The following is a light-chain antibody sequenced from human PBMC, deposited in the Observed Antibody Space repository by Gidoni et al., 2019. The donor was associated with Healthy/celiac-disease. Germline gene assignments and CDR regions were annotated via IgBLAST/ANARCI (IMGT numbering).Light chain of an antibody. J-gene: IGKJ1*01. Sequence: DIQMTQSPSTLSASVGDRVPITCRASQSISSWLAWYQQKPGKAPKLLIYKASSLESGVPSRFSGSGSGTGFTLTISSLQPDDFATYYCQQYNSYWTFGQGTRVEIK. V-gene: IGKV1-5*03. CDR2: KAS. CDR3: QQYNSYWT. CDR1: QSISSW.